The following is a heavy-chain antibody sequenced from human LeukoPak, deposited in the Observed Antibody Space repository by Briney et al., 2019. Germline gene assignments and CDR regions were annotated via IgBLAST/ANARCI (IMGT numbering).Heavy chain of an antibody. CDR3: ARSQAAAGTDAGY. CDR2: IYYSGST. J-gene: IGHJ4*02. CDR1: GGSISSGDYY. Sequence: SETLSLTCTVSGGSISSGDYYWSWIRQPPGKGLEWTGYIYYSGSTYYNPSLKSRVTISVDTSKNQFSLKLSSVTAADTAVYYCARSQAAAGTDAGYWGQGTLVTVSS. V-gene: IGHV4-30-4*01. D-gene: IGHD6-13*01.